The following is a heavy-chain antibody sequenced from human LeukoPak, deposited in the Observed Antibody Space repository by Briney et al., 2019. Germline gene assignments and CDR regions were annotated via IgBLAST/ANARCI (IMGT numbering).Heavy chain of an antibody. CDR1: GGSVSGDGYY. J-gene: IGHJ4*02. Sequence: PSETLSLTCTVSGGSVSGDGYYWSWIRQHPGKGLEWIGYIYYSGSTYYNPSLKSRVTISVDTSKNQFSLKLSSVTAADTAVYYCARRHPYSGSYYFDYWGQGTLVSVSS. CDR3: ARRHPYSGSYYFDY. CDR2: IYYSGST. V-gene: IGHV4-31*03. D-gene: IGHD1-26*01.